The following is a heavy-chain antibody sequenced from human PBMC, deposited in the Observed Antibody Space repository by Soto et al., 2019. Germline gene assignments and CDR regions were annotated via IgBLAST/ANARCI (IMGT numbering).Heavy chain of an antibody. V-gene: IGHV4-4*07. D-gene: IGHD2-15*01. CDR2: IYTSGST. CDR3: ARDPPNLGYCSGGSCPNTNPD. Sequence: QVQLQESGPGLVKPSETLSLTCTVSGGSISSYYWSWIRQPAGKGLEWIGRIYTSGSTNYNPSLKSRVTMSVDTSKNQFSLKLSSVTAADTAVYYCARDPPNLGYCSGGSCPNTNPDWGQGTLVTVSS. CDR1: GGSISSYY. J-gene: IGHJ4*02.